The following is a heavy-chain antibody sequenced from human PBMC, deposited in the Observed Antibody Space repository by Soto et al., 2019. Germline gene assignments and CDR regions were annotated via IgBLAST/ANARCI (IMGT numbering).Heavy chain of an antibody. CDR2: IXPIXXRX. CDR3: ARGRRGYYFFDAFDI. Sequence: SVKVSCKASGGTFSSYAISWVRQAPGQGLEWMGGIXPIXXRXXXXXKXXGRVTVTADKSTSTAYMELSSLRSEDTAVYYCARGRRGYYFFDAFDIWGQGTMVTVSS. V-gene: IGHV1-69*10. D-gene: IGHD3-22*01. J-gene: IGHJ3*02. CDR1: GGTFSSYA.